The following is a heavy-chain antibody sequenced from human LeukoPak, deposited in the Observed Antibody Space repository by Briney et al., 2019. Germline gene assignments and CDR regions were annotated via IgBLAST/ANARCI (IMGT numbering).Heavy chain of an antibody. D-gene: IGHD1-26*01. Sequence: PSETLSLTCTVSGGSISSYYWIWIRQPPGKGLEWIGYIYYSGSTKYNPSLKSRVTISVDTSRNQFSLKLSTVTAADTAVYYWAREDPSGRTADYWGQGTLVTVSS. CDR2: IYYSGST. J-gene: IGHJ4*02. CDR1: GGSISSYY. CDR3: AREDPSGRTADY. V-gene: IGHV4-59*01.